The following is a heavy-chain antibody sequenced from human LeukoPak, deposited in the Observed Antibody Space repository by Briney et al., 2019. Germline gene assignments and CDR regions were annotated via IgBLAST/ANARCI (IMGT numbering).Heavy chain of an antibody. Sequence: PGGSLRLSCAASGFTFSSYGMHWVRQAPGKGLEWVAFIRYDGSNKYYADSVKGRFTISRDNSKNTLYLQMNSLGAEDTALYYCAKHLRNGVYLGFDCWGQGTLVTVSS. CDR3: AKHLRNGVYLGFDC. D-gene: IGHD2/OR15-2a*01. CDR1: GFTFSSYG. J-gene: IGHJ4*02. V-gene: IGHV3-30*02. CDR2: IRYDGSNK.